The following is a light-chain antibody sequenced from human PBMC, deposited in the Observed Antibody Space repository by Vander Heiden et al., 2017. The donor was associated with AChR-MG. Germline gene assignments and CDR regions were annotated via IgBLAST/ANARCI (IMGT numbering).Light chain of an antibody. CDR1: QSVSSSY. V-gene: IGKV3-20*01. J-gene: IGKJ1*01. CDR3: QQYGSSPGWT. CDR2: GAS. Sequence: EIVLTQSPGTLSLSPGERATLSCRASQSVSSSYLAWYQQKPGQAPRLLIYGASSRATGIPDRFSGSGSGTDFTLTISRLEPEDFAVYYCQQYGSSPGWTFGQGTKVKSN.